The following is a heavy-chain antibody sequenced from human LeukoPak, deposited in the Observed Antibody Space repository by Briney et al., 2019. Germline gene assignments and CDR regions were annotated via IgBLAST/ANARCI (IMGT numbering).Heavy chain of an antibody. J-gene: IGHJ6*02. CDR2: IYYSGTT. D-gene: IGHD1-26*01. CDR3: ARGRSNYYGMDV. Sequence: SETLSLTCTVSGGSISRYYWTWVRQPPGKGLEWIGYIYYSGTTNYNPSLKSRVTISVDTSKNQFSLKLSSVTAADTAVYYCARGRSNYYGMDVWGQGTTVTVSS. CDR1: GGSISRYY. V-gene: IGHV4-59*01.